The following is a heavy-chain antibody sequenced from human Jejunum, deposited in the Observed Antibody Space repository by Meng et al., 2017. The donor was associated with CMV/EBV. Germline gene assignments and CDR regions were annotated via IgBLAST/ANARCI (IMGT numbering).Heavy chain of an antibody. CDR3: AREGMGGTFSDY. V-gene: IGHV1-2*06. D-gene: IGHD1-26*01. Sequence: QVQLVQSGADVKKPGASVKVSCKASGNTFIGYYMYWVRQAPGQGLEWVGRINPNTGGTSYTHNFQGRVSMTRDMCISTAYMELSRLRSDDTAVYYCAREGMGGTFSDYWGQGTLVTVSS. J-gene: IGHJ4*02. CDR2: INPNTGGT. CDR1: GNTFIGYY.